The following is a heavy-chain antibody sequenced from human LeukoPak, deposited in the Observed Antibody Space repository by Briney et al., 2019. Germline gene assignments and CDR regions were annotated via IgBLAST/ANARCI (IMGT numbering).Heavy chain of an antibody. J-gene: IGHJ4*02. CDR2: ISSNGGST. V-gene: IGHV3-64*01. Sequence: GGSLRLSCAASGFTFSSYAMHWVRQAPGKGLEYVSAISSNGGSTYYANSVKGRFTISRDNSKNTLYLQMGSLRAEDMAVYYCARGGIYYDFWSGHHYWGQGTLVTVPS. CDR3: ARGGIYYDFWSGHHY. CDR1: GFTFSSYA. D-gene: IGHD3-3*01.